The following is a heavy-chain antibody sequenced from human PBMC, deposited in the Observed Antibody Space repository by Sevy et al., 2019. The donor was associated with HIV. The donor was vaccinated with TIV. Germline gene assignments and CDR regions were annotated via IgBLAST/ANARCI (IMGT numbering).Heavy chain of an antibody. Sequence: ASVKVSCKASGGTLIDYAISWVRQAPGQGLEWMGGISPISGSTKYAQKFQGRVSITADRSTSTAYMELRRLQSEDAGVYYFAGFQYYWSEYLYYFDYWGQGTLVTVSS. J-gene: IGHJ4*02. D-gene: IGHD2-8*01. CDR1: GGTLIDYA. CDR2: ISPISGST. V-gene: IGHV1-69*06. CDR3: AGFQYYWSEYLYYFDY.